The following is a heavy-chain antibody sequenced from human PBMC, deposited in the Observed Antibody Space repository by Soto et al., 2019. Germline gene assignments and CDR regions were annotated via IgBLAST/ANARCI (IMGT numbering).Heavy chain of an antibody. J-gene: IGHJ4*02. D-gene: IGHD4-4*01. Sequence: GGSLRLSCAASGFTFSSYAMSRVRQAPGKGLEWVSAISGSGGSTYYADSVKGRFTISRDNSKNTLYLQMNSLRAEDTAVYYCAKPTGRTTVTTGYWGQGTLVTVSS. CDR2: ISGSGGST. CDR1: GFTFSSYA. CDR3: AKPTGRTTVTTGY. V-gene: IGHV3-23*01.